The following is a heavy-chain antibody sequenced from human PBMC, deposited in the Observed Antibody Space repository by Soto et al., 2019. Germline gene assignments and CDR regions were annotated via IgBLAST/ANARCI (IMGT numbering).Heavy chain of an antibody. J-gene: IGHJ5*02. V-gene: IGHV4-31*03. D-gene: IGHD6-6*01. CDR2: IHYSGAT. CDR3: LRGKEKYDSSFLHH. Sequence: QLRLQQSGPGLVEPSQTLSLICSVSDDSMRRGGYYWTWIRQLPGKGLQWIGFIHYSGATLYSPSLNSRVSISIQMSTDHIDLRLGSVHAADTAIYYCLRGKEKYDSSFLHHWGQGTPVTVSS. CDR1: DDSMRRGGYY.